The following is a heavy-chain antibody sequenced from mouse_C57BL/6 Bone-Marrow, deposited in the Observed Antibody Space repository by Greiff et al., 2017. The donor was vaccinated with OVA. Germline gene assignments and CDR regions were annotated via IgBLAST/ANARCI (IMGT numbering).Heavy chain of an antibody. D-gene: IGHD3-3*01. J-gene: IGHJ3*01. CDR3: AREPRGRPFAY. Sequence: EVKVEESGPGLVKPSQSLSLTCSVTGYSITSGYYWNWIRQFPGNKLEWMGYISYDGSNNYNPSLKNRISITRDTSKNQFFLKLNSVTTEDTATYYCAREPRGRPFAYWGQGTLVTVSA. V-gene: IGHV3-6*01. CDR1: GYSITSGYY. CDR2: ISYDGSN.